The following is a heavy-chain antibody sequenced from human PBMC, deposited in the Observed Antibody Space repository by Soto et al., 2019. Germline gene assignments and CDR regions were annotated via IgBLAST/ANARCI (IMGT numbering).Heavy chain of an antibody. D-gene: IGHD2-2*01. V-gene: IGHV3-30*03. Sequence: GGSRRLSCAASGFILSTYGMHWVRQAPGKGLEGVAMISHDGNAHYYVDSVKGRFSVSRDTSKNTLHLHMNSMRSEATGMYYCARDCGPSNWYNWLQPWGQGTLVTVSS. CDR1: GFILSTYG. J-gene: IGHJ5*02. CDR3: ARDCGPSNWYNWLQP. CDR2: ISHDGNAH.